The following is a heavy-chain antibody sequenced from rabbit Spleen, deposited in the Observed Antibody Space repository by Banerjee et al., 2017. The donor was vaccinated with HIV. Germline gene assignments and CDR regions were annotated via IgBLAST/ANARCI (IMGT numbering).Heavy chain of an antibody. D-gene: IGHD1-1*01. V-gene: IGHV1S40*01. CDR2: IDTGSSGFT. Sequence: QSLEESGGDLVKTGASLTLTCTASGVSFSSSSYMCWVRQAPGKGLEWIACIDTGSSGFTYYATWAKGRFTCSKTSSATVTLQMTRLTAADTATYFCARAVHNSNSGFPWNLWGPGTLVTVS. CDR3: ARAVHNSNSGFPWNL. J-gene: IGHJ4*01. CDR1: GVSFSSSSY.